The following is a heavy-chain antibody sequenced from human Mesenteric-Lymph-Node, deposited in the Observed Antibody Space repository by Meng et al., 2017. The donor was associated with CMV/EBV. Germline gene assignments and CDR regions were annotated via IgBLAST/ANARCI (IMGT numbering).Heavy chain of an antibody. Sequence: GVSISGGGYYCIWIRHHPGKGLECIGYIYYSGSTYYNPSLESRLDISVDTSKNQFSLTVSSVTAADTAVYYCARVELQSTSSWYFDYWGQGALVTVSS. CDR2: IYYSGST. V-gene: IGHV4-31*02. J-gene: IGHJ4*02. CDR3: ARVELQSTSSWYFDY. D-gene: IGHD6-6*01. CDR1: GVSISGGGYY.